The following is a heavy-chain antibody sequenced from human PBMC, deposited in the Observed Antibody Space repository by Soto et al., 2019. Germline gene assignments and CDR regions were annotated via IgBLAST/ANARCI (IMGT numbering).Heavy chain of an antibody. CDR1: GYTFTSYG. Sequence: QVQLLQSGAEVKKPGASVKVSCKASGYTFTSYGITWVRQAPGQGLEWMGWISAYNGNTNYAQKLQGRVTMTTDTSTSTAYMELRSLRSDDTAVYYCARAYSSGWVRLYYGMDVWGQGTTVTVSS. CDR2: ISAYNGNT. V-gene: IGHV1-18*01. CDR3: ARAYSSGWVRLYYGMDV. J-gene: IGHJ6*02. D-gene: IGHD6-19*01.